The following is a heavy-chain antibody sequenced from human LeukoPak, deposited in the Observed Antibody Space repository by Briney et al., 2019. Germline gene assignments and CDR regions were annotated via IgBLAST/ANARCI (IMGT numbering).Heavy chain of an antibody. J-gene: IGHJ6*03. CDR3: ARTTEGGYTYGYFYYYYMDV. CDR2: TYTTGST. Sequence: SETLSLTCTVSGDSISSGSHFWFWIRQPAGKGLEWIGRTYTTGSTNYSPSLKSRFTISVDTSKNQFSLKLSSVTAADTAVYYCARTTEGGYTYGYFYYYYMDVWGKGTTVTISS. D-gene: IGHD5-18*01. CDR1: GDSISSGSHF. V-gene: IGHV4-61*02.